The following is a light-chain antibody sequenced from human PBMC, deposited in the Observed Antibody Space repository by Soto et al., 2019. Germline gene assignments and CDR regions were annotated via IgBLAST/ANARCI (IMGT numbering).Light chain of an antibody. J-gene: IGKJ1*01. Sequence: EIVITQSPVTLSVSPGEGATLSCRASQGIGNTLAWYQQKPGQAPRLLIYGATKRTSGTPDRFSGTGSGTDFTLTISSLQSEDFVVYFCQQYNNWPTWTFGQGTKVDNK. CDR3: QQYNNWPTWT. CDR2: GAT. CDR1: QGIGNT. V-gene: IGKV3D-15*01.